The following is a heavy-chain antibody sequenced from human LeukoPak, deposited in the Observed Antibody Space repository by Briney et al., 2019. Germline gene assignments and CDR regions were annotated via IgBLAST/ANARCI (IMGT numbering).Heavy chain of an antibody. CDR1: GFTFSNYW. CDR3: ARVGNLYYYYYRDV. Sequence: PGGSLRLSCAASGFTFSNYWMTWVRQAPGKGLEWVASIKEDGSEKYYVDSVKGRCTISRDNAENSLYLQMNSLRAEDTAVYYCARVGNLYYYYYRDVWGKGTTVSVSS. V-gene: IGHV3-7*01. CDR2: IKEDGSEK. J-gene: IGHJ6*03. D-gene: IGHD1-14*01.